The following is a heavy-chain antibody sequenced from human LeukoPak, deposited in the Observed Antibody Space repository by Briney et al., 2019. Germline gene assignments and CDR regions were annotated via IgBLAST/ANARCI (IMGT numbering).Heavy chain of an antibody. CDR2: MNPNNGNT. CDR3: VRDGEGVAISVNYWFDP. V-gene: IGHV1-8*01. J-gene: IGHJ5*02. D-gene: IGHD3-10*01. Sequence: ASVKVSRKASGFTFTSYDINWVRQASGQGLEWMGWMNPNNGNTGYAQKFQGRVTMTRDTSISTAYMELRGLRSDDTAVYYCVRDGEGVAISVNYWFDPWGQGTLVTVSS. CDR1: GFTFTSYD.